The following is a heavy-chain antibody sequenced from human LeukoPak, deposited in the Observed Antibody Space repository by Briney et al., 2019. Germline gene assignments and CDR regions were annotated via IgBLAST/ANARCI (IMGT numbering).Heavy chain of an antibody. V-gene: IGHV3-15*01. CDR1: GFTFYNYD. J-gene: IGHJ4*02. CDR2: IRSKTEGGTT. D-gene: IGHD3-22*01. Sequence: GGSLTLSCAASGFTFYNYDMSWGRQAPGKGLEWVGRIRSKTEGGTTDYAAPVKGRFTISRDDSKNTVYLQMDSLKTEDTAVYYCTTDLSYYDSSGFPHCGQGTLVTVSS. CDR3: TTDLSYYDSSGFPH.